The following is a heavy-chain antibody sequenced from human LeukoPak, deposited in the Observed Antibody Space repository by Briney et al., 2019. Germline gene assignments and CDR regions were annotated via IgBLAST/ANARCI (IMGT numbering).Heavy chain of an antibody. D-gene: IGHD1-1*01. CDR1: GFTFSFFD. J-gene: IGHJ4*02. Sequence: GGSLRLSCAPSGFTFSFFDMTWVRQSPGKGLEWVSSISYSAAGTYYADSVKGRFTTSRENSKGAVYLQMNSLRAEDTAVYYCGRGGISTTGIDFWGQGTLVAVSS. CDR2: ISYSAAGT. V-gene: IGHV3-23*01. CDR3: GRGGISTTGIDF.